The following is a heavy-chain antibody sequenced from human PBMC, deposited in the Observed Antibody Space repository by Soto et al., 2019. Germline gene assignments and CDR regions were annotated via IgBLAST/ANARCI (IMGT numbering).Heavy chain of an antibody. CDR3: ARDLGYCSGGSCYCGWTDC. D-gene: IGHD2-15*01. CDR1: GFTFSNYA. CDR2: ISYDGSNK. V-gene: IGHV3-30-3*01. J-gene: IGHJ4*02. Sequence: QVQLVESGGGVVQPGRSLRLSCAASGFTFSNYAMHWVRQAPGKGLEWVAVISYDGSNKYYADSVKGRFTISRDNSKNTLYLQMNSLRAEDTAVYYCARDLGYCSGGSCYCGWTDCWGQGTLVTVSS.